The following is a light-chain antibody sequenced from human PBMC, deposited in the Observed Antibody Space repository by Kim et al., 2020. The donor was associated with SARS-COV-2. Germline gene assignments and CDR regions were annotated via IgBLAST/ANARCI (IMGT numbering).Light chain of an antibody. CDR3: QQTYSFPQIT. V-gene: IGKV1-39*01. Sequence: SVGDRVTITCRASQSISSYVNWYQHKAGKGPKLLIYAASSLQSGVPSRFSGSGSGTDFTLTISSLQPEDFATYSCQQTYSFPQITFGQGTRLEIK. J-gene: IGKJ5*01. CDR1: QSISSY. CDR2: AAS.